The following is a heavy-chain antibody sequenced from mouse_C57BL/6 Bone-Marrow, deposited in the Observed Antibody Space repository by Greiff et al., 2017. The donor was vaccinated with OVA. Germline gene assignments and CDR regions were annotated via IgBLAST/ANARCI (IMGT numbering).Heavy chain of an antibody. Sequence: EVQLQQSGPELVKPGASVKISCKASGYTFTDYYMNWVKQSHGKSLEWIGDINPNNGGTSYNQKFKGKATLTVDKSSSTAYMELRSLTSEDSAVHYCARVYYYGSRWYFDVWGTGTTVTVSS. CDR2: INPNNGGT. CDR3: ARVYYYGSRWYFDV. V-gene: IGHV1-26*01. CDR1: GYTFTDYY. D-gene: IGHD1-1*01. J-gene: IGHJ1*03.